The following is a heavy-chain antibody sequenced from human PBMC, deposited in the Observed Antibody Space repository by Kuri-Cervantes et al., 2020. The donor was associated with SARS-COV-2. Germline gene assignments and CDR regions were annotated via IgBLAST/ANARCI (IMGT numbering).Heavy chain of an antibody. V-gene: IGHV3-21*01. D-gene: IGHD2-2*01. CDR3: ARDAYQGSYYYYGMDV. J-gene: IGHJ6*02. CDR1: GFTFSSYS. CDR2: ISSSSSYI. Sequence: GESLKISCAASGFTFSSYSMNWVRQAPGKGLEWVSSISSSSSYIYYADSVKGRFTISRDNAKNSLYLQMNSLRAEDTAVYYCARDAYQGSYYYYGMDVWGQGTTVTGYS.